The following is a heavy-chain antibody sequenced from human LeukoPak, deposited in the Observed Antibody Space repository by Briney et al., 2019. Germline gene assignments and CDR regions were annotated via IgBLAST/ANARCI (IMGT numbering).Heavy chain of an antibody. J-gene: IGHJ6*03. CDR1: GFTFTTYW. V-gene: IGHV3-74*01. D-gene: IGHD6-13*01. CDR3: ARGIPAAGKNSYFYYYMDV. CDR2: INTDGDST. Sequence: GGSLRVSCAASGFTFTTYWMHWVRQAPGKGLVWVSRINTDGDSTTYADSVKGRFTISRDNAKNTLYLQMNSLRAEDTAVYYCARGIPAAGKNSYFYYYMDVWGKGTTVTVSS.